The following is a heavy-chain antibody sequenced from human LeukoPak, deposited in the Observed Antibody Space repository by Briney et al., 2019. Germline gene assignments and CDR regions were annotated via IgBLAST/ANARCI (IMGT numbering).Heavy chain of an antibody. Sequence: GASVKVSCKASGYTFTSYGISWVRQAPGQGLEWMGWISAYNGNTNYAQKLQGRVTMTTDTSTSTAYMELRSLRSDDMAVYYCARDMAGGKWHIVVVTAIQGYYYYGMDVWGQGTTVTVSS. CDR1: GYTFTSYG. V-gene: IGHV1-18*03. J-gene: IGHJ6*02. D-gene: IGHD2-21*02. CDR3: ARDMAGGKWHIVVVTAIQGYYYYGMDV. CDR2: ISAYNGNT.